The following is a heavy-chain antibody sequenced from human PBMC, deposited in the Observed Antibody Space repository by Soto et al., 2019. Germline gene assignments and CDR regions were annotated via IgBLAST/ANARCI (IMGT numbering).Heavy chain of an antibody. D-gene: IGHD3-10*01. CDR3: AREGNYHEF. CDR2: ISSSGTYI. V-gene: IGHV3-21*01. J-gene: IGHJ4*02. CDR1: GFPFVIYT. Sequence: PGGSLRLSCETSGFPFVIYTMNWVRQAPGKGLEWVSSISSSGTYIDYADSVEGRFAISRDDAKNSVFLEMTSLRVDDTAVYYCAREGNYHEFWGQGTLVTVSS.